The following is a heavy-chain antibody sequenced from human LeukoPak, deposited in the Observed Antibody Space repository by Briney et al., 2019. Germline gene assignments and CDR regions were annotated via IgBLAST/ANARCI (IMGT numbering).Heavy chain of an antibody. CDR2: INPNSGGT. CDR1: GYTFTGYY. Sequence: ASVKVSCKASGYTFTGYYMHWVRQAPGQGLEWMGWINPNSGGTNYAQKFQGRVTMTRDTSISTAYMELSRLRSDDTAVYYCARDGTGSLEWLSPAGGDYWGQGTLVTVSS. CDR3: ARDGTGSLEWLSPAGGDY. V-gene: IGHV1-2*02. D-gene: IGHD3-3*01. J-gene: IGHJ4*02.